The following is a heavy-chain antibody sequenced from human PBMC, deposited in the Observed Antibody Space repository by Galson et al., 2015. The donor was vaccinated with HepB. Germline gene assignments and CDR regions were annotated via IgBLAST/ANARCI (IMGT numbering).Heavy chain of an antibody. CDR1: VYTFTSHW. Sequence: QSGAEVKKPGESLRISCKGSVYTFTSHWINWVRQMPGKRLHWMGSIDPRDSYTKYSPSFQGHVSMSVDRSIGTVFLQWSSFKASDIAIYYCARGGGGGWYQLLSEYFDYWGQGTVVTVSS. J-gene: IGHJ4*02. V-gene: IGHV5-10-1*01. CDR2: IDPRDSYT. CDR3: ARGGGGGWYQLLSEYFDY. D-gene: IGHD2-2*01.